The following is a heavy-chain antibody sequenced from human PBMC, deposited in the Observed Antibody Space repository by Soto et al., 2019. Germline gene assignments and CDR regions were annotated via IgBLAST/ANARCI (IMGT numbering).Heavy chain of an antibody. V-gene: IGHV1-69*12. J-gene: IGHJ6*02. CDR2: IIPIFGTA. CDR1: GGTFSSYA. D-gene: IGHD5-12*01. Sequence: QVQLVQSGAEVKKPGSSVKASCKASGGTFSSYAISWVRQAPGQGLEWMGGIIPIFGTANYAQKFQGRVTITADESTSTAYMALSSLRSEDTAVYYCARDGVATISSPYYYYGMDVWGQGTTVTVSS. CDR3: ARDGVATISSPYYYYGMDV.